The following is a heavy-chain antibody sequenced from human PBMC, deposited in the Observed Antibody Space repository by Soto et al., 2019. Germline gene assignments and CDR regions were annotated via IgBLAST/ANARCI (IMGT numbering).Heavy chain of an antibody. CDR2: INPNSGGT. CDR1: GYTFTGYY. Sequence: GASVKVSCKASGYTFTGYYMHWVRQAPGQGLEWMGWINPNSGGTNYAQKFQGWVTMTRDTSISTAYMELSRLRSDDTAVYYCAREPVAFRSGSYPLYYGMDVWGQGTTVTVSS. J-gene: IGHJ6*02. D-gene: IGHD3-10*01. CDR3: AREPVAFRSGSYPLYYGMDV. V-gene: IGHV1-2*04.